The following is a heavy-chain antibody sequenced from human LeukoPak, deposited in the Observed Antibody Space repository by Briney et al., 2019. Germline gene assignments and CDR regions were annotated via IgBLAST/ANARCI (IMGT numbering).Heavy chain of an antibody. CDR1: GYSFTDYY. Sequence: ASVTVSFKASGYSFTDYYMHWVRQAPGQGVEWMGWINPYSGGTNYAQKFLGTITMTSDTSISTTYMELSRLISHDTAVYYCARGSQWLVGGDWFDHWGQGTLVTVSS. J-gene: IGHJ5*02. V-gene: IGHV1-2*02. CDR3: ARGSQWLVGGDWFDH. CDR2: INPYSGGT. D-gene: IGHD6-19*01.